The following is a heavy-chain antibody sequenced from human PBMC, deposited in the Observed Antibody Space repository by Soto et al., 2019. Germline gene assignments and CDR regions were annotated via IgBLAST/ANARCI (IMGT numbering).Heavy chain of an antibody. V-gene: IGHV1-46*01. CDR1: GYTFTSYY. CDR3: ARGAPSLELRHY. J-gene: IGHJ4*02. D-gene: IGHD1-7*01. Sequence: ASVKASCKSSGYTFTSYYMHCVRQAPGQGLEWMGIINPSGGSTSYAQKFQGRVTMTRDTSTSTVYMELSSLRSEDTAVYYCARGAPSLELRHYWGQGTLVTVS. CDR2: INPSGGST.